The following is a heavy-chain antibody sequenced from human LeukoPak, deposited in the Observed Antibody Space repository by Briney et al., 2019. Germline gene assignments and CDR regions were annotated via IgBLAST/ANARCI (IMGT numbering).Heavy chain of an antibody. CDR3: ARARHHYNKTPFDP. D-gene: IGHD4-4*01. J-gene: IGHJ5*02. CDR2: IYYSGST. V-gene: IGHV4-59*01. Sequence: SETLSLTCTVSGGSISSYYWSWIRQPPGEGVEWIGYIYYSGSTNYNPSLKSRVTISVDTSKNQFSLKLSSVTAADTAVYYCARARHHYNKTPFDPWGQGTLVTVSS. CDR1: GGSISSYY.